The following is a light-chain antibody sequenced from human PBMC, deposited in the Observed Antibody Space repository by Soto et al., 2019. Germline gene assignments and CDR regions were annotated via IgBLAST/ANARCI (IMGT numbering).Light chain of an antibody. V-gene: IGLV3-9*01. Sequence: SYELTQPLSVSVALGQTARITCAGNNIGRKNVHWYQQKAGQAPVVVIYRDSNRPSGIPERISGSNSGNTATLTISRAQVGDEADYYCQVSDSSFFGGGTKVTVL. CDR1: NIGRKN. CDR3: QVSDSSF. CDR2: RDS. J-gene: IGLJ2*01.